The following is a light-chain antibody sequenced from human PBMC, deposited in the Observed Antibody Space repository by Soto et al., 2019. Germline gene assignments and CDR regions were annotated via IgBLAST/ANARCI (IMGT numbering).Light chain of an antibody. J-gene: IGKJ1*01. Sequence: EIVLTQSPATLSLSPGERATLSCRASQSVSSYLAWYQQKPGQAPRLLIYDASNRATGIPARFSGSGSVTAFTLTFSSLEPEDFAVYYCQQRSNWPWTFGQGTKVEIK. CDR2: DAS. CDR3: QQRSNWPWT. CDR1: QSVSSY. V-gene: IGKV3-11*01.